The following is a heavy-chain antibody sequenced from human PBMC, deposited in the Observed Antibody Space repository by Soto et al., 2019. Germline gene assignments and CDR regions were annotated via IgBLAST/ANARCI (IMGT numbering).Heavy chain of an antibody. CDR3: TKRRSARPGFDAFDL. V-gene: IGHV3-9*01. CDR1: GFTFEAYS. Sequence: GGSLRLSCAASGFTFEAYSLHWVRQLPGKGLEWVAGISGDSGSSGYADSVRGRFTVSRDNAKNSLFLQMSSLSPEDTALYYCTKRRSARPGFDAFDLWGQGTMVTVS. J-gene: IGHJ3*01. CDR2: ISGDSGSS.